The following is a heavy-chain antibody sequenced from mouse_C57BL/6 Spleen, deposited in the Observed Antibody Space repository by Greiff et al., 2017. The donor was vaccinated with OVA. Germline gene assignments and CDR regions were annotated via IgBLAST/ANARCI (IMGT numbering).Heavy chain of an antibody. CDR2: ISSGGDYI. J-gene: IGHJ2*01. Sequence: EVMLVESGEGLVKPGGSLKLSCAASGFTFSSYAMSWVRQTPEKRLEWVAYISSGGDYIYYADTVKGRFTISRDNARNTLYLQMSSLKSEDTAMYYCTRGLPGIGFDYWGQGTTLTVSS. D-gene: IGHD5-5*01. CDR3: TRGLPGIGFDY. CDR1: GFTFSSYA. V-gene: IGHV5-9-1*02.